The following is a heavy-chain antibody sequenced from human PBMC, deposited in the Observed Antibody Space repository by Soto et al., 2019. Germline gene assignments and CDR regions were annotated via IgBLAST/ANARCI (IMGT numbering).Heavy chain of an antibody. CDR3: ARGADIVVVPAAILNLGY. CDR2: ISWNSGSI. D-gene: IGHD2-2*02. J-gene: IGHJ4*02. CDR1: GFTFDDYA. V-gene: IGHV3-9*01. Sequence: SLRLSCAASGFTFDDYARHWVRQAPGKGLEWVSGISWNSGSIGYADSVKGRFTISRDNAKNSLYLQMNSLRAEDTAVYYCARGADIVVVPAAILNLGYWGQGTLVTVSS.